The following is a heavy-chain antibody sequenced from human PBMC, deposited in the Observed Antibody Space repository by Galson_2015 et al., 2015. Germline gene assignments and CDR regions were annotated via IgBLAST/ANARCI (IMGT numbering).Heavy chain of an antibody. V-gene: IGHV3-48*02. Sequence: SLRLSCAASGFTFSSFSMNWVRQAPGKGLEWVSYISSNTRIIDYADSVKGRFTISRDNARNSVYLQLNSLRDEGTAVYYCARGTPHLDSWGQGTLVTVSS. D-gene: IGHD2-2*01. CDR2: ISSNTRII. CDR3: ARGTPHLDS. CDR1: GFTFSSFS. J-gene: IGHJ4*02.